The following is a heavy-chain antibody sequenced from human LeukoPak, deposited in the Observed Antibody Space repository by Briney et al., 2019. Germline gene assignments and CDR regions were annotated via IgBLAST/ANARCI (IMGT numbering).Heavy chain of an antibody. V-gene: IGHV3-66*01. CDR1: GFTISSSY. CDR3: ARGARGAYFDY. J-gene: IGHJ4*02. D-gene: IGHD4/OR15-4a*01. CDR2: IYGADSI. Sequence: GGSLRLSCAASGFTISSSYMSWVRQVPGKGLEWVSCIYGADSIYYADFVKDRFTISRDSNRNILYLQMNSLRADDTAVYYCARGARGAYFDYWGQGTLVTVSS.